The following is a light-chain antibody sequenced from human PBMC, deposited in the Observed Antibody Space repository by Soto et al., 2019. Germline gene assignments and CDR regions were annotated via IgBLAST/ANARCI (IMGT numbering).Light chain of an antibody. V-gene: IGKV3-15*01. CDR2: GAS. Sequence: ELVMTQSPGTLSVSPGERATLSCRASQSVSNALAWYQQKPGQAPRLLISGASTRATGIPAGFSGTGSGTEFTLTISSLQSEDFAVYFCQHYNDWPYTFGQGTKVDIK. CDR3: QHYNDWPYT. CDR1: QSVSNA. J-gene: IGKJ2*01.